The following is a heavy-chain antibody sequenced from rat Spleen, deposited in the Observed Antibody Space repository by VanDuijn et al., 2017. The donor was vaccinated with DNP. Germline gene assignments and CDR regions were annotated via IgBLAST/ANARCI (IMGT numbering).Heavy chain of an antibody. CDR2: IIYDGSST. J-gene: IGHJ3*01. CDR3: ATSPGPNWFAY. Sequence: EVQLVETGGGLVQPGRSLKLSCVASGFTFSNYWMFWIRQIPGKGLEWVATIIYDGSSTYYRDSVRGRFTISRDNAKSTLYLQMDRLRSEDTATYYCATSPGPNWFAYWGQGTLVTVSS. D-gene: IGHD1-4*01. V-gene: IGHV5-29*01. CDR1: GFTFSNYW.